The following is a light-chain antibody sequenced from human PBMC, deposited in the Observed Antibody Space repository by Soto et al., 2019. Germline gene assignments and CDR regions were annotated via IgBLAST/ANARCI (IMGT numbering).Light chain of an antibody. CDR1: SSNIGSNT. CDR3: AAWDDSLNGQV. CDR2: RDN. Sequence: QSVVTQPPSASGTPGQRVTISCSGSSSNIGSNTVNWYQQIPGTAPKVLIYRDNEQPSGVSDRFSGSKSGTSASLAISGLQSEDEAEYYCAAWDDSLNGQVFGGGTKVTVL. J-gene: IGLJ2*01. V-gene: IGLV1-44*01.